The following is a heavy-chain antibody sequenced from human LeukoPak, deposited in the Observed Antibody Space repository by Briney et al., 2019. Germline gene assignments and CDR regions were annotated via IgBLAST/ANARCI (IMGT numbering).Heavy chain of an antibody. CDR3: ARFARDYTGLDY. D-gene: IGHD3-3*01. CDR1: GNSITSYY. J-gene: IGHJ4*02. Sequence: ASETLSLTCSVSGNSITSYYWSWIRQPAGKGLEWIGRIYSSGNTKYNPSLKRRVTMSVDTSKTQFSLRLSYVTAADTAVYYCARFARDYTGLDYWGQGTLVSVSS. CDR2: IYSSGNT. V-gene: IGHV4-4*07.